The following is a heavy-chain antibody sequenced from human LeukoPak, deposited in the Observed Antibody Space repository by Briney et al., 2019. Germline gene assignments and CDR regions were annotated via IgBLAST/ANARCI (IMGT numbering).Heavy chain of an antibody. V-gene: IGHV1-2*02. CDR2: INPNSGGT. CDR3: ARDSDSGYSSSWYTY. Sequence: GASVKVSCKASGYTFTGYYMHWVRQVPGQGLEWMGWINPNSGGTNYAQKFQGRVTMTRDTSISTAYMELSRLRSDDTAVYYCARDSDSGYSSSWYTYWGQGTLVTVSS. D-gene: IGHD6-13*01. CDR1: GYTFTGYY. J-gene: IGHJ4*02.